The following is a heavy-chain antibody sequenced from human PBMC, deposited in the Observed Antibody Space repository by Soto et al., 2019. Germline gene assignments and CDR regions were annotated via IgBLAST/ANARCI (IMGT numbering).Heavy chain of an antibody. Sequence: GSLRLSCAASGFTVSSNYMSWVRQAPGKGLEWVSVIYSGGSTYYADSVKGRFTISRDNSKNTLYLQMNSLRAEDTAVYYCARYRPEYYYDSSGYYPFWGQGT. CDR2: IYSGGST. CDR3: ARYRPEYYYDSSGYYPF. CDR1: GFTVSSNY. D-gene: IGHD3-22*01. J-gene: IGHJ4*02. V-gene: IGHV3-66*01.